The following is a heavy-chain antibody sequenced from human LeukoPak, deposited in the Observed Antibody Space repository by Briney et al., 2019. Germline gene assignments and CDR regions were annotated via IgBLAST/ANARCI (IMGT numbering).Heavy chain of an antibody. V-gene: IGHV3-9*01. J-gene: IGHJ6*03. CDR2: ISWNSDNI. D-gene: IGHD6-19*01. Sequence: GGSLRLSCAASGFTFDDYAIHWVRQAPGKGLEWVSGISWNSDNIGYADSVKGRFTISRDNAKNTLYLQMNSLRAEDTAVYYCARDPASSGWPLYYYYMDVWGKGTTVTVSS. CDR3: ARDPASSGWPLYYYYMDV. CDR1: GFTFDDYA.